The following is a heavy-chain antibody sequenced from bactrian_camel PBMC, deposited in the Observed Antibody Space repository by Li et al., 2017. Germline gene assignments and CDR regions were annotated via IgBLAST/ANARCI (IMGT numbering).Heavy chain of an antibody. CDR1: GSNYAELS. J-gene: IGHJ4*01. Sequence: HVQLVESGGDSVQAGGSLTLTCTYSGSNYAELSVAWFHQAQGEEREALARIYTRGDFPKYSDSVKGRFAISQDNANGTLYLQMDSLKSEDTALYYCATGYGSSSLSTPRGQGTQVTVS. V-gene: IGHV3S54*01. D-gene: IGHD6*01. CDR3: ATGYGSSSLSTP. CDR2: IYTRGDFP.